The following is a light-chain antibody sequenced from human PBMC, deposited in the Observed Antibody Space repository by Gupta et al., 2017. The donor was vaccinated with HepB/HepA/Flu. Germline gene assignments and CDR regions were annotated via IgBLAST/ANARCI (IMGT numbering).Light chain of an antibody. CDR2: DAA. Sequence: EIVMTQSPSTLSGSPGERATLSCRTTQSISNKLAWYQQRPGQGPRLLIHDAATSATGVTPRFNGSGSCTDFTLTSDYRLYDDCAAYCLQQDETSVTFGEGSKVEV. CDR1: QSISNK. CDR3: QQDETSVT. V-gene: IGKV3-15*01. J-gene: IGKJ4*01.